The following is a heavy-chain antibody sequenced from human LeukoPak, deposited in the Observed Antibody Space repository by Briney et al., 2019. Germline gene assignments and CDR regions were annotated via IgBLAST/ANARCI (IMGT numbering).Heavy chain of an antibody. J-gene: IGHJ4*02. Sequence: PGGSLRLSCAASGFTFSGWAMSWVRQVLGEGLEWVSSISPSASDTYYADSVKGRFTISRDNSKNTLYLQMSSLRAEDTAVYYCVKAAGSWYGYFDYWGQGTLVTVSS. CDR3: VKAAGSWYGYFDY. CDR2: ISPSASDT. D-gene: IGHD6-13*01. V-gene: IGHV3-23*01. CDR1: GFTFSGWA.